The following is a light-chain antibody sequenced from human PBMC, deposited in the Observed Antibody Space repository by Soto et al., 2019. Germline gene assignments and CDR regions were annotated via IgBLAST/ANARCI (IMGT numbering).Light chain of an antibody. J-gene: IGLJ2*01. CDR2: QDN. CDR3: QAWVSSTVV. Sequence: SYELTQPPSVSVSPGQTASITCSGEKLGDKYACWYQQKPGQSPVLVIYQDNNRPSGIPERFSGSSSGNTATLTISGTQAMDEADYYCQAWVSSTVVFGGGTKLTVL. V-gene: IGLV3-1*01. CDR1: KLGDKY.